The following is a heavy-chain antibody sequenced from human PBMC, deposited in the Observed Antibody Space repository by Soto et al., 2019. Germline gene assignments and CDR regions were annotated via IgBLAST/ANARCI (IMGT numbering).Heavy chain of an antibody. CDR3: ARDTHDYYGSGSYYPPYWFDP. CDR1: GFTFSSYG. Sequence: QVQLVESGGGVVQPGRSLRLSCAASGFTFSSYGMHWVRQAPGKGLEWVAVIWYDGSNKYYADSVKGRFTISRDNSKNSLYLQMNSLRAEDTAVYYCARDTHDYYGSGSYYPPYWFDPWVQGTLVTVSS. V-gene: IGHV3-33*01. J-gene: IGHJ5*02. CDR2: IWYDGSNK. D-gene: IGHD3-10*01.